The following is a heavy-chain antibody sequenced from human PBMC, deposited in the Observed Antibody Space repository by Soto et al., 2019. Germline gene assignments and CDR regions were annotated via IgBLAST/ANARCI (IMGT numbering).Heavy chain of an antibody. D-gene: IGHD6-13*01. CDR1: GGSISSGDYY. CDR2: IYYSGTT. Sequence: QVRLQESGPGLVKPSQTLSLTCTVSGGSISSGDYYWSWIRQPPGKGLEWIGCIYYSGTTFYNPSLKSRLTISLDTSKNQFSLRLSSVTAADTAVYYCARDPHISSWRGVDGFDLWGQGTMVTVSS. V-gene: IGHV4-30-4*01. CDR3: ARDPHISSWRGVDGFDL. J-gene: IGHJ3*01.